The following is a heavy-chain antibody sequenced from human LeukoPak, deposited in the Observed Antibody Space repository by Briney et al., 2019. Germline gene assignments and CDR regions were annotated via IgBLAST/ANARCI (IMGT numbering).Heavy chain of an antibody. CDR2: ISSSSSYI. CDR3: ARNPPNRYCSSTSCCPFDY. D-gene: IGHD2-2*01. CDR1: GFTYSSYS. Sequence: PGGSLRLXCAASGFTYSSYSMNWVRQAPGKGLEWVSSISSSSSYIYYADSVKGRFTISRDNAKNSLYLQMNSLRAEDTAVYYCARNPPNRYCSSTSCCPFDYWGQGTLVTVSS. V-gene: IGHV3-21*01. J-gene: IGHJ4*02.